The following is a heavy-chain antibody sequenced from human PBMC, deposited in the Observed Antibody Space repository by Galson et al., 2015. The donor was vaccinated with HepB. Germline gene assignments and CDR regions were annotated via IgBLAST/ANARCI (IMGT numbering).Heavy chain of an antibody. CDR2: ISGYNGYP. CDR1: GYTFSNYG. Sequence: SVKVSCKASGYTFSNYGIGWVRQAPGQGLEWMGWISGYNGYPNYAQKFQDRVTMTTDSPTSAAYMELRSLRSDDTAVYFCARTLPVPTSDYYYYDMDVWGQGTTVTVSS. V-gene: IGHV1-18*04. CDR3: ARTLPVPTSDYYYYDMDV. J-gene: IGHJ6*02. D-gene: IGHD4-11*01.